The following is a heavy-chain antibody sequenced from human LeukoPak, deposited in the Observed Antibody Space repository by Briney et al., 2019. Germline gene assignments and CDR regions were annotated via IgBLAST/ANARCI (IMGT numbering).Heavy chain of an antibody. D-gene: IGHD2-2*01. J-gene: IGHJ4*02. CDR3: ASGYCSSTSCYGSIDY. V-gene: IGHV1-46*01. CDR1: GYTFTSYY. CDR2: INPSGGSR. Sequence: GASVKVSCKASGYTFTSYYMHWVRQAPGQGLEWMGIINPSGGSRSYAQKFQGRVTMTRDTSTSTVYMELSSLRSEDTAVYYCASGYCSSTSCYGSIDYWGQGTLVTVSS.